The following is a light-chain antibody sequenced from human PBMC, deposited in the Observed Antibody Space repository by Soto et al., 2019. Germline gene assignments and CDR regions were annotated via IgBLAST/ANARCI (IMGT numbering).Light chain of an antibody. Sequence: EIVMTQSASTLSVSAGERATLSWGASQSVSSNLAWYQQKTGQAPRLLIYGASTRATGIPARFSGSGYGTEFTLTISSLQSEDFAVYYCQQSNKWPYTFGQGTRLEIK. CDR2: GAS. CDR1: QSVSSN. J-gene: IGKJ5*01. CDR3: QQSNKWPYT. V-gene: IGKV3-15*01.